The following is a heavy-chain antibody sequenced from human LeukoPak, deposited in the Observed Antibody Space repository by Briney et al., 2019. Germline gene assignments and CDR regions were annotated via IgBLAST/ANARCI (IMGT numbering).Heavy chain of an antibody. V-gene: IGHV4-59*01. D-gene: IGHD3-22*01. CDR3: ARDVSPYYYYDSSGYSGYYMDV. Sequence: SETLSLTCTVSGGSISSYYWSWIRQPPGKGLEWIGYIYYSGSTNYNPSLKSRVTISVDTSKNQFSLKLSSVTAADTAVYYCARDVSPYYYYDSSGYSGYYMDVWGKGTTVTVSS. CDR2: IYYSGST. J-gene: IGHJ6*03. CDR1: GGSISSYY.